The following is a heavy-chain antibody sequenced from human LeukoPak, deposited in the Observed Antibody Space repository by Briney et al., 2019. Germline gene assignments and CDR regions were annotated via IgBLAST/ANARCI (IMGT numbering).Heavy chain of an antibody. CDR1: GGSFSGYY. V-gene: IGHV4-34*01. D-gene: IGHD3-10*01. J-gene: IGHJ5*02. CDR2: INHSGST. CDR3: ARGGLWFGSRGCWFDP. Sequence: SETLSLTCAVYGGSFSGYYWSWIRQPPGKGLEWIGEINHSGSTNYNPSLESRVTISVDTSKNQFSLKLSSVTAADTAVYYCARGGLWFGSRGCWFDPWGQGTLVTVSS.